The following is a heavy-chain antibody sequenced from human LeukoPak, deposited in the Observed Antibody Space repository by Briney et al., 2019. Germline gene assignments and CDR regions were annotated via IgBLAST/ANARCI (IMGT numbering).Heavy chain of an antibody. CDR3: ARFYYDFWSGYYTLGWFDP. Sequence: SETLSLTCAVSNGSISSTNWWSWVRQSPGKGLEYIGEIYHSGTTNYNPSLKSRVTISLDKSKNHFSLKLTSVTAADTAVYYCARFYYDFWSGYYTLGWFDPWGQGTLVTVSS. CDR2: IYHSGTT. D-gene: IGHD3-3*01. CDR1: NGSISSTNW. J-gene: IGHJ5*02. V-gene: IGHV4-4*02.